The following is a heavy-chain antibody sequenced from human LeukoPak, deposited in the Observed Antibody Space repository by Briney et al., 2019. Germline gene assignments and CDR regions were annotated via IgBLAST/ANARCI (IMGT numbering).Heavy chain of an antibody. CDR2: IYYSGST. CDR1: GGSISSSSYY. CDR3: ASRWLVPTAYYFDY. Sequence: SETLSLTCTVSGGSISSSSYYWGWIRQPPGKGLEWIGSIYYSGSTYYNPSLRSRVTISVDTSKNQFSLKLSSVTAADTAVYYCASRWLVPTAYYFDYWGQGTLVTVSS. D-gene: IGHD6-19*01. J-gene: IGHJ4*02. V-gene: IGHV4-39*01.